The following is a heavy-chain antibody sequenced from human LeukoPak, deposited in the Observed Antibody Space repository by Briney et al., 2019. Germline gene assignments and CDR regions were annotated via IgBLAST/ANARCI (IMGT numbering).Heavy chain of an antibody. D-gene: IGHD4-17*01. CDR3: ARGSWPTVTNSPLDI. V-gene: IGHV3-21*01. CDR1: GFIFSNYW. Sequence: KTGGSLRLSCSTSGFIFSNYWMSWVRQAPGKGLEWVSCISSDISYIFYADSVKGRFTISRDNAKNSLYLQMNSLRAEDTAFYYCARGSWPTVTNSPLDIWGPGTGVTVSS. CDR2: ISSDISYI. J-gene: IGHJ3*02.